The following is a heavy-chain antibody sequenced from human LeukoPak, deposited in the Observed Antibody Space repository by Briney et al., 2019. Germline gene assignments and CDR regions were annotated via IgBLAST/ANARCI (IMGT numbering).Heavy chain of an antibody. CDR1: GYTFTGYY. V-gene: IGHV1-2*02. J-gene: IGHJ3*02. CDR2: INPNSGGT. CDR3: ARDGGLRRAFDI. D-gene: IGHD3-16*01. Sequence: ASVKVSCKASGYTFTGYYMHWVRQAPGQGLEWMGWINPNSGGTNYAQKFQGRDTLTRDTSISTAYMELSRLRSDDTAVYYCARDGGLRRAFDIWGQGTMVTVSS.